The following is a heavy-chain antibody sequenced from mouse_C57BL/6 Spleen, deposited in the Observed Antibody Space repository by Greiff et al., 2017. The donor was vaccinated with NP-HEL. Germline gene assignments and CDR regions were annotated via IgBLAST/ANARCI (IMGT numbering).Heavy chain of an antibody. J-gene: IGHJ4*01. CDR2: INPSSGYT. CDR1: GYTFTSYT. CDR3: HYYGSRYAMDY. V-gene: IGHV1-4*01. D-gene: IGHD1-1*01. Sequence: QVQLQQSGAELARPGASVKMSCKASGYTFTSYTMHWVKQRPGQGLEWIGYINPSSGYTKYNQKFKDKATLTADKSSSTAYMQLSSLTSEDSAIYYCHYYGSRYAMDYWGQGTSVTVSS.